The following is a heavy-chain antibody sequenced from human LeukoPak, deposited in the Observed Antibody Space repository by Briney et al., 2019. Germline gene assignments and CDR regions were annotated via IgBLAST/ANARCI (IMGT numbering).Heavy chain of an antibody. V-gene: IGHV1-18*01. CDR2: INGHNGNT. Sequence: GASVKVSCKASGYTFTSYGISWVRQAPGQGLEWMGWINGHNGNTNYAQKLQDRVTMTTDTSTSTAYMELRSLRSDDTAVYYCAVTYYSESSGYYNAFDIWGQGTMVTVSS. D-gene: IGHD3-22*01. CDR3: AVTYYSESSGYYNAFDI. CDR1: GYTFTSYG. J-gene: IGHJ3*02.